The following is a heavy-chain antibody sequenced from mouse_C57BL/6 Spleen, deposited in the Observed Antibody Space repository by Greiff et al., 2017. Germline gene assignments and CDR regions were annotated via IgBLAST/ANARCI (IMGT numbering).Heavy chain of an antibody. Sequence: EVQLQESGPGMVKPSQSLSLTCTVTGYSITSCYDWHWIRHFPGNKLEWMGYISYSGVTNYNPSLKSRIPITHDTSKNHFYLKLNSVTTEDTAAYYCAREDGSSSSFAYWGQGTLVTVSA. CDR3: AREDGSSSSFAY. CDR2: ISYSGVT. J-gene: IGHJ3*01. V-gene: IGHV3-1*01. CDR1: GYSITSCYD. D-gene: IGHD1-1*01.